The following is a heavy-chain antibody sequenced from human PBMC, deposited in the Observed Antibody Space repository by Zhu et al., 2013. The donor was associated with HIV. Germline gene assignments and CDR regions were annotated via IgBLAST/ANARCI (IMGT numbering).Heavy chain of an antibody. D-gene: IGHD4-17*01. J-gene: IGHJ6*02. CDR2: ISAYNGNT. V-gene: IGHV1-18*01. CDR1: GYTFTSYG. CDR3: ARDLVDGDYLTFWEANGMDV. Sequence: QVQLVQSGAEVKKPGASVKVSCKASGYTFTSYGISWVRQAPGQGLEWMGWISAYNGNTNYAQKLQGRVTMTTDTSTSTAYMELRSLRSDDTAVYYCARDLVDGDYLTFWEANGMDVWGQGTTVTVSS.